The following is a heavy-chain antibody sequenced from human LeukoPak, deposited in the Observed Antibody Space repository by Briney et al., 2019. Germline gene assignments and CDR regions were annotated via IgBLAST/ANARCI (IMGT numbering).Heavy chain of an antibody. V-gene: IGHV3-48*01. CDR3: ARETYSGSYCFDY. Sequence: PGGSLRLSCAASGFTFSSYSMNWVRQAPGKGLEWVSYISSSSSTIYYADSVKGRFTISRDNAKNSLYLQMNSLRAEDTAVYYCARETYSGSYCFDYWGQGTLVTVSS. D-gene: IGHD1-26*01. CDR2: ISSSSSTI. CDR1: GFTFSSYS. J-gene: IGHJ4*02.